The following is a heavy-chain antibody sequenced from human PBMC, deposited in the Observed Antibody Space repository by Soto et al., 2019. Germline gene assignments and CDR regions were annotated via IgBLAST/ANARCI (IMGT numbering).Heavy chain of an antibody. CDR3: AKGGPSSGWYEFDF. V-gene: IGHV3-23*01. CDR1: GYTVTSCV. Sequence: EVQLLESGGGLVQPGGSLRLSCAASGYTVTSCVMAWVRRAPGKGLERVSTIRGTGSNIYYAGSVKGRFTMSRDSSKKNVYLQMTSLRVDDTAVYYCAKGGPSSGWYEFDFWGQGALVTVSS. D-gene: IGHD6-19*01. J-gene: IGHJ4*02. CDR2: IRGTGSNI.